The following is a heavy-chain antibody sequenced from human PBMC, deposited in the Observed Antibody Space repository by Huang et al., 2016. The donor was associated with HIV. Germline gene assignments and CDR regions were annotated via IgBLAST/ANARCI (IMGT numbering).Heavy chain of an antibody. J-gene: IGHJ3*02. Sequence: EVQLMESGGGLVQPGGSLRLSCAASGFSFSTYNMNWVRQAPGKGLDWVSSITSSSGSIYYADSVKGRFTISRDNAKNSLYLQMNSLRAEDTAVYYCARFGSYYYGSGSYLDAFDIWGQGTMVTVSS. CDR2: ITSSSGSI. D-gene: IGHD3-10*01. CDR1: GFSFSTYN. V-gene: IGHV3-48*01. CDR3: ARFGSYYYGSGSYLDAFDI.